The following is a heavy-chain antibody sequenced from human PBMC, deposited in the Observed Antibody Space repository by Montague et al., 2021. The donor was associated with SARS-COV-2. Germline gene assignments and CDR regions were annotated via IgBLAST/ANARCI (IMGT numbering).Heavy chain of an antibody. V-gene: IGHV3-23*03. Sequence: SLRLSCAASGFTFSSYAMSWVRQAPGKGLEWVSVIYSGCSSPYXXXSXXXRFXISRDNSKNTLYLQLHSLRAEATAVYYCAKVKHVHYDFWSGYRGGYFDYWGQGTLVTVSS. D-gene: IGHD3-3*01. CDR1: GFTFSSYA. CDR3: AKVKHVHYDFWSGYRGGYFDY. CDR2: IYSGCSSP. J-gene: IGHJ4*02.